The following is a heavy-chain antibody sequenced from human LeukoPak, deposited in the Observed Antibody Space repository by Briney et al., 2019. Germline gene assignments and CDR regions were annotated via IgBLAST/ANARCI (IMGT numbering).Heavy chain of an antibody. V-gene: IGHV1-18*01. J-gene: IGHJ4*02. CDR2: IAVYNGDT. D-gene: IGHD6-19*01. CDR3: AGVSAVAGAFSY. Sequence: GASVKVSCKASGYTFNTFGITWVRPAPGQGLEWLGCIAVYNGDTDYAQKFQGRVTLTTDTTPNTAYMEMSTLTADDTAVCYCAGVSAVAGAFSYWGQGTLVTVSS. CDR1: GYTFNTFG.